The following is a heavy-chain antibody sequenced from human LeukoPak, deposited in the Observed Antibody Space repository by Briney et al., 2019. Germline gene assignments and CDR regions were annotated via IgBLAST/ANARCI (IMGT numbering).Heavy chain of an antibody. Sequence: PGGSLRLSCAASGYTFSSYSINWVRQAPGKGLEWVSSISVRSNYIYYADSVRGRFRISRDDARDSLYLQMNSLRAADTAVYYCVRLRRNSDTSGFYYYYDFWGQGTLVTVSS. J-gene: IGHJ4*02. D-gene: IGHD3-22*01. CDR1: GYTFSSYS. V-gene: IGHV3-21*01. CDR3: VRLRRNSDTSGFYYYYDF. CDR2: ISVRSNYI.